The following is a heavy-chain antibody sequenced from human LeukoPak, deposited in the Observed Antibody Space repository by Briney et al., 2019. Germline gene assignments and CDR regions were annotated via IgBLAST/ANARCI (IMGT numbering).Heavy chain of an antibody. J-gene: IGHJ4*02. CDR1: GGSFSGYY. CDR2: INHSGST. D-gene: IGHD2-2*01. V-gene: IGHV4-34*01. CDR3: ARGLLGYCSSTSCXXXSFDY. Sequence: SETLSLTCAVYGGSFSGYYWSWIRQPPGKGLEWIGEINHSGSTNYNPSLKSRVTISVDTSKNQFSLKLSSVTAADTAVYYCARGLLGYCSSTSCXXXSFDYWGQGTLVTVSS.